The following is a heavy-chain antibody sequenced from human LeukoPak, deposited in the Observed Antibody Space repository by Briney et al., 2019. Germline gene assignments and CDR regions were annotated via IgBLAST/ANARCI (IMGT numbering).Heavy chain of an antibody. J-gene: IGHJ4*02. Sequence: PSETLSLTCAVSGYSISSGYYWGWIRPPPGKGLEWIGSIYHSGSTYYNPSLKSRVTISVDTSRNQSSLRLSSVTAADTAVYFCARHRYYYDSSGSYYFDYWGQGTLVTVSS. D-gene: IGHD3-22*01. V-gene: IGHV4-38-2*01. CDR2: IYHSGST. CDR3: ARHRYYYDSSGSYYFDY. CDR1: GYSISSGYY.